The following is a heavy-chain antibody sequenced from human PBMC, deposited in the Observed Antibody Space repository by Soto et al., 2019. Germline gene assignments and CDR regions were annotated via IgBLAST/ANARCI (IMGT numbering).Heavy chain of an antibody. Sequence: SVKVSCKASGGTFSSYAISWVRQAPGQGLEWMGGIIPIFGTANYAQKFQGRVTITADESTSTAYMELSSLRSEDTAVYYWAGGTVVTIFGVVRAYYGMDVSGQGTTVSVSS. CDR3: AGGTVVTIFGVVRAYYGMDV. CDR2: IIPIFGTA. V-gene: IGHV1-69*13. D-gene: IGHD3-3*01. J-gene: IGHJ6*02. CDR1: GGTFSSYA.